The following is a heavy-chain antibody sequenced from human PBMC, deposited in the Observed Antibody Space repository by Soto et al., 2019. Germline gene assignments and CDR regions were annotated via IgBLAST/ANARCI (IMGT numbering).Heavy chain of an antibody. CDR2: IWYDGSNK. Sequence: QVQLVESGGGVVQPGRSLRLSCAASGFTFSSYGMHWVRQAPGKGLEGVAIIWYDGSNKYYADSVKGRFTISRDNSKNTLYLQMNSLRAEDTAVYYCASARAYSSSWYADYWGQGTLVTVSS. J-gene: IGHJ4*02. V-gene: IGHV3-33*01. CDR1: GFTFSSYG. CDR3: ASARAYSSSWYADY. D-gene: IGHD6-13*01.